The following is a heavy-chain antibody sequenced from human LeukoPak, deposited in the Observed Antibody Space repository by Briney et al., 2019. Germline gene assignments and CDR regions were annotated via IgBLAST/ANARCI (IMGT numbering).Heavy chain of an antibody. CDR2: INHSGST. J-gene: IGHJ4*02. CDR1: GGSFSGYY. D-gene: IGHD2-8*01. V-gene: IGHV4-34*01. CDR3: ARVAACTNGVCYIGYFDY. Sequence: SETLSLTCAVYGGSFSGYYWSWIRQPPGKGLEWIGEINHSGSTNYNPSLKSRVTISVDTSKNQFSLKLSSVTAAETAVYYCARVAACTNGVCYIGYFDYWGQGTLVAVSS.